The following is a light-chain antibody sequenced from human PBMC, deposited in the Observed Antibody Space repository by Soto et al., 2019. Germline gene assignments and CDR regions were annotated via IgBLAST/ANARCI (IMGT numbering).Light chain of an antibody. J-gene: IGLJ1*01. CDR1: SSDIGVYNY. Sequence: QSALTQPASVSGSPGQSITFSCTGTSSDIGVYNYVSWYQQHPGKAPKLMIYEVNNRPSGVSYRFSGSKSGNTASLTISGLQAEDEADYYCSSYTTSNTDVFGSGTKLTVL. V-gene: IGLV2-14*01. CDR3: SSYTTSNTDV. CDR2: EVN.